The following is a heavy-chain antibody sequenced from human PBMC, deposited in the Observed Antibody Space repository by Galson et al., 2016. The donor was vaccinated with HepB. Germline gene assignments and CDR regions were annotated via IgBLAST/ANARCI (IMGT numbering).Heavy chain of an antibody. CDR1: GYTFTRYV. D-gene: IGHD6-13*01. V-gene: IGHV1-18*01. J-gene: IGHJ4*02. Sequence: SVKVSCKASGYTFTRYVISWVRQAPGQGLEWMGWINTSKGNTYYAQKFQGRVTLTTDTSTSTAYMELRSLISDDAAVYYCATRPADGSPYYVDCWGQGTLVTVSS. CDR2: INTSKGNT. CDR3: ATRPADGSPYYVDC.